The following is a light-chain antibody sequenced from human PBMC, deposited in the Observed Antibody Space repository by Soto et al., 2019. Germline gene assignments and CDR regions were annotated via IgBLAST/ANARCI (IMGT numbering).Light chain of an antibody. Sequence: DIQMTQSPSSLSASVGDRVTITCRASQSISSSLNWYQHKPGTVPNLLVYAASTLQRGVPSRFGGSGSGTDFTLTISSLQPEDFATYYCQQSYTIPVTFGQGTKVEIK. CDR2: AAS. J-gene: IGKJ1*01. CDR1: QSISSS. CDR3: QQSYTIPVT. V-gene: IGKV1-39*01.